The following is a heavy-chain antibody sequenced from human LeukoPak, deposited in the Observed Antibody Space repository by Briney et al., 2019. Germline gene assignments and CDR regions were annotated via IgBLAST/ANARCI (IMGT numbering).Heavy chain of an antibody. Sequence: PGGSLRLSCAASGFTFSSYGMHWVRQAPGKGLEWVAVIWYDGSNKYYADSVKGRFTISRDNSKNTLYLQMNSLRAEDTAVYYCARVTGYSSSWSDYWGQGTLVTVSS. J-gene: IGHJ4*02. CDR2: IWYDGSNK. V-gene: IGHV3-33*01. CDR1: GFTFSSYG. CDR3: ARVTGYSSSWSDY. D-gene: IGHD6-13*01.